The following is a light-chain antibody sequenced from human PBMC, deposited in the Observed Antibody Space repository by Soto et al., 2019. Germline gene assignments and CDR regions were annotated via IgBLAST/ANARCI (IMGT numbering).Light chain of an antibody. V-gene: IGLV1-44*01. CDR2: SNN. CDR3: AAWGDSLNGDG. J-gene: IGLJ1*01. CDR1: SSNIGSNT. Sequence: QSVLTQPPSASGAPGQRVTISCSGSSSNIGSNTVNWYQQLPGTAPKLLIYSNNQRPSGVPDRFSGSKSGTSASLAISGLQSEDEADYYCAAWGDSLNGDGFGTGTKVTVL.